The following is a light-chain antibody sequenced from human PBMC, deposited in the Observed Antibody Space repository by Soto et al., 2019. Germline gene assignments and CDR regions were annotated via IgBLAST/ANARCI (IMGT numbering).Light chain of an antibody. CDR1: QSVDSTF. CDR2: GAS. J-gene: IGKJ1*01. CDR3: QQYMSSVT. Sequence: EVVLTQSPGSLSLSPGQRATLSCRASQSVDSTFFAWYQKKPGQAPRLLIYGASKRATGIPDRFSSSGSGTDFTLNISRLEPEDFAVYYCQQYMSSVTFGQGTKVEIK. V-gene: IGKV3-20*01.